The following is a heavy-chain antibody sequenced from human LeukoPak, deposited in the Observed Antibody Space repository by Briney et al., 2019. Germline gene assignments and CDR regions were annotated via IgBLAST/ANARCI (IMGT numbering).Heavy chain of an antibody. D-gene: IGHD2/OR15-2a*01. CDR1: GGTYT. CDR3: ARVYGDLDAFDI. CDR2: IIPILGIA. J-gene: IGHJ3*02. Sequence: SVTVSCKASGGTYTISWVRQAPGQGLEWMGRIIPILGIANYAQKFQGRVTITADKSTSTAYMELSSLRSEDTAVYYCARVYGDLDAFDIWGQGTMVTVSS. V-gene: IGHV1-69*02.